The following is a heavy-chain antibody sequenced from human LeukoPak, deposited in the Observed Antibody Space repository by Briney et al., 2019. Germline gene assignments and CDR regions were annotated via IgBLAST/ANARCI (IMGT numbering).Heavy chain of an antibody. D-gene: IGHD6-25*01. CDR3: ARGDSGASEYFQH. V-gene: IGHV4-31*03. CDR2: LYYSGTT. J-gene: IGHJ1*01. CDR1: GASINSGGYY. Sequence: SQTLSLTCTVSGASINSGGYYWSWIRQHPGKGLEWIGYLYYSGTTYYNSSLKSRITISLDTSKSQFSLKLDSVTVADTAVYYCARGDSGASEYFQHWGQGTLVTVSS.